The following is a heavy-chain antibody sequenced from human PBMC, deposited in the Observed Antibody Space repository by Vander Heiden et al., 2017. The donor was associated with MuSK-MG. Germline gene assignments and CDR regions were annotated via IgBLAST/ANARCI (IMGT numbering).Heavy chain of an antibody. J-gene: IGHJ6*02. CDR1: GGSISSSSYY. Sequence: QLQLQESGPGLVKPSETLSLTCTVSGGSISSSSYYWGWIRQPPGKGLEWIGSIYYSGSTYYNPSLKSRVTISVDTSKNQFSLKLSSVTAADTAVYYCAAIAAAGKSYYYYGMDVWGQGTTVTVSS. D-gene: IGHD6-13*01. CDR2: IYYSGST. CDR3: AAIAAAGKSYYYYGMDV. V-gene: IGHV4-39*01.